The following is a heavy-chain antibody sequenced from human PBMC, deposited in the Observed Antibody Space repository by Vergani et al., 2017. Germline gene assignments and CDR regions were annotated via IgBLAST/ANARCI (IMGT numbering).Heavy chain of an antibody. D-gene: IGHD1/OR15-1a*01. V-gene: IGHV4-39*07. Sequence: QVQLQESGPGLVKPSETLSLTCTVSGGSISSSSYYWGWIRQPPGKGLEWIGSVYTSGSTNYNPSLKSRVTMSVDTSKNQFSLKLSSVTATDTAVYYCARGNSAYPSSGMDVWGQGTTVIVSS. CDR2: VYTSGST. J-gene: IGHJ6*02. CDR1: GGSISSSSYY. CDR3: ARGNSAYPSSGMDV.